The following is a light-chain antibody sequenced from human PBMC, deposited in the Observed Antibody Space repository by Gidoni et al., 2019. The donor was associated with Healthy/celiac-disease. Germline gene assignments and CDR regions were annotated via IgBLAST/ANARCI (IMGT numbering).Light chain of an antibody. CDR3: QQYNSYSPWT. V-gene: IGKV1-5*03. CDR1: QSMSSW. Sequence: DIQMTQSPPTLSASVGDRVTITCRASQSMSSWLAWYQQKPGKAPTLLIYKASSLESGVPSRFSGSGSGTDFTLTISSLQPDDFATYYCQQYNSYSPWTFGQGTKVEIK. J-gene: IGKJ1*01. CDR2: KAS.